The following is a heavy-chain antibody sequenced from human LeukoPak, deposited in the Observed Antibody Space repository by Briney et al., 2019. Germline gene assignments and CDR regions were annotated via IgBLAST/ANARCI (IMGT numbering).Heavy chain of an antibody. CDR3: AKDTGSGYDYFSYYFDY. D-gene: IGHD5-12*01. CDR2: IRYDGSNK. Sequence: PGGSLRLSCAASGFTFSSYGMHWVRQAPGKGLEWVAFIRYDGSNKYYADSVKGRFTISRDNSKDTLYLQMNSLRAEDTAVYYCAKDTGSGYDYFSYYFDYWGQGTLVTVSS. CDR1: GFTFSSYG. J-gene: IGHJ4*02. V-gene: IGHV3-30*02.